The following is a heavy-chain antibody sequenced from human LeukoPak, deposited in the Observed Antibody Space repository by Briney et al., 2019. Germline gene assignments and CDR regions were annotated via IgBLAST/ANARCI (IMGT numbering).Heavy chain of an antibody. J-gene: IGHJ6*03. Sequence: SETLSLTCTVSGGSISSSSYYWGWIRQPPGKGLEWIGEINHSGSTNYNPSLKSRVTISVDTSKNQFSLKLSSVTAADTAVYYCAGSRGYSSGWYRRKYYYYMDVWGKGTTVTVSS. D-gene: IGHD6-19*01. CDR3: AGSRGYSSGWYRRKYYYYMDV. CDR1: GGSISSSSYY. V-gene: IGHV4-39*07. CDR2: INHSGST.